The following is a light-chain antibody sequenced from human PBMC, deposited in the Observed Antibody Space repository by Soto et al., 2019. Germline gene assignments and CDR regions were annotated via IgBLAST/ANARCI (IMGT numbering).Light chain of an antibody. CDR2: LGS. J-gene: IGKJ3*01. Sequence: EIVMTQSPLSLPVTPGEPATISCRSSQSLLLSNGYTYLHWYLQKPGQSPQLLIYLGSNRASGVPDRFSGSGSGTDFTLKISRVEAEDVGVYYCMQTLEPLFTFGPGTKVDIK. CDR3: MQTLEPLFT. V-gene: IGKV2-28*01. CDR1: QSLLLSNGYTY.